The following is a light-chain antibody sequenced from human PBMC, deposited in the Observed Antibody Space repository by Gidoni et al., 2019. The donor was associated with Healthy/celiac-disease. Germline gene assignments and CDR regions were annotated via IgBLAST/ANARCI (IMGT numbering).Light chain of an antibody. V-gene: IGKV3-20*01. CDR1: QSVSSSY. CDR3: QQYGSSSLT. J-gene: IGKJ4*01. CDR2: GAS. Sequence: EIVLTPSPGTLSLSPGERATLSCRASQSVSSSYLAWSQQKPGQAPRLLIYGASSRATGIPDRFSGSGSGTDFTLTISRLEPEDFAVYYWQQYGSSSLTFGGGTKVEIK.